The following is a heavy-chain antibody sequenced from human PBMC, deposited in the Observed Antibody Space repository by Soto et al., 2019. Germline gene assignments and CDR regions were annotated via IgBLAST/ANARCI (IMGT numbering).Heavy chain of an antibody. CDR3: ARDRRWQQPAFDY. D-gene: IGHD2-2*01. CDR2: IYYGGST. V-gene: IGHV4-39*07. Sequence: SETLSLTCTVSGGSISSSSYYWGWIRQPPGKGLEWIASIYYGGSTYYNPSLRSRVTISVDTSKNQFSLKLSSVTAADTAVYYCARDRRWQQPAFDYWGQGILVTVSS. CDR1: GGSISSSSYY. J-gene: IGHJ4*02.